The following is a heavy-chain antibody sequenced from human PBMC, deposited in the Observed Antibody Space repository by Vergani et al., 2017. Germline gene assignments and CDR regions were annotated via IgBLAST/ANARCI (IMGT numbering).Heavy chain of an antibody. CDR1: GYNFNNYW. CDR2: IYPGDSDT. V-gene: IGHV5-51*03. D-gene: IGHD3-10*01. CDR3: TRFDCGSFPFDY. J-gene: IGHJ4*02. Sequence: EVQLVQSGAEVKKPGESLKISCKGSGYNFNNYWIAWVRQMPGKGLEWMGIIYPGDSDTRYSPSFQGQVTSSADKSITTAYLQWSSLKASDPAMYYCTRFDCGSFPFDYWGQGTLVTVSS.